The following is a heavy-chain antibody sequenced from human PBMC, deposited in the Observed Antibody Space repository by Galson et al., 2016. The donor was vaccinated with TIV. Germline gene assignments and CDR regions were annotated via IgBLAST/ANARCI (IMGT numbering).Heavy chain of an antibody. CDR2: TYYTSKWYN. CDR1: GDSVSRNGVA. J-gene: IGHJ2*01. Sequence: CAISGDSVSRNGVAWNWIRQSPSRGLEWLGRTYYTSKWYNDYAVFVKSRITINPDTSRNQFSLQLNSVTPEDTAVYYCARGPVSAFDLWGRGTLVTVSS. CDR3: ARGPVSAFDL. V-gene: IGHV6-1*01.